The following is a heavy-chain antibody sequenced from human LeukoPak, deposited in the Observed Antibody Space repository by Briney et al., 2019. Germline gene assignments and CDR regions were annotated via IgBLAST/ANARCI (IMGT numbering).Heavy chain of an antibody. V-gene: IGHV4-39*07. Sequence: PSETLSLTCTVSGGSISSSSYYWGWIRQPPGKGLEWIGSIYYSGSTYYNPSLKSRVTISVDTSKNQFSLKLSSVAAADTAVYYCARGRGYGYGLDYWGQGTLVTVSS. J-gene: IGHJ4*02. CDR2: IYYSGST. CDR1: GGSISSSSYY. D-gene: IGHD5-18*01. CDR3: ARGRGYGYGLDY.